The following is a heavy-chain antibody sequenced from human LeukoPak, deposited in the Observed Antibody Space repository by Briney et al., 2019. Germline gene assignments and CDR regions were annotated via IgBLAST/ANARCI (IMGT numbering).Heavy chain of an antibody. V-gene: IGHV4-34*01. CDR2: INHSGST. J-gene: IGHJ5*02. Sequence: SETLSLTCAVYGGSFSGYYWSWIRQPPGKGLEWIGEINHSGSTNYNPSLKSRVTISVDTSKNQFSLKLSSVTAADPAVYYCARVLPALRSIWFDRWGQGTLVTVSS. CDR3: ARVLPALRSIWFDR. CDR1: GGSFSGYY. D-gene: IGHD3-10*01.